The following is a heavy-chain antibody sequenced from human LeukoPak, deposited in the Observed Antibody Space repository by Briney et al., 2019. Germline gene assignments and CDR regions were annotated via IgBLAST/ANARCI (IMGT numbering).Heavy chain of an antibody. CDR2: INPSGGST. J-gene: IGHJ5*02. CDR3: ARRTVTHRGFDP. Sequence: ASVKVSSKASGYTFTSYYMHWVRQAPGQGLEWMGLINPSGGSTSYAQKLQGRVTMTRDTSTSTVYMELSSLRSEDTAVYYCARRTVTHRGFDPWGQGTLVTVSS. D-gene: IGHD4-11*01. CDR1: GYTFTSYY. V-gene: IGHV1-46*01.